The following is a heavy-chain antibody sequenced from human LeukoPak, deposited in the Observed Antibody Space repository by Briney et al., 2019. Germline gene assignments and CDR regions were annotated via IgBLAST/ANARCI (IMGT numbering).Heavy chain of an antibody. V-gene: IGHV3-23*01. D-gene: IGHD6-19*01. Sequence: PGASLRLSCAASGFTFKEYGMSWVRQAPGKGLEWVSTINDNGANTHYADSVKGRFTISRDSSKNTLFLQMNSLRADDTARYYCTKGAGGWYPIDSWGQGTLIIVSS. J-gene: IGHJ4*02. CDR3: TKGAGGWYPIDS. CDR2: INDNGANT. CDR1: GFTFKEYG.